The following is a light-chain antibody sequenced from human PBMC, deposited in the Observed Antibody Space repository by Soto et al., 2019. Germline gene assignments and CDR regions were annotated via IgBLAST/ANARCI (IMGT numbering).Light chain of an antibody. CDR3: VAWDDSLNGYVV. CDR1: SSNIGSNT. CDR2: SNN. V-gene: IGLV1-44*01. J-gene: IGLJ2*01. Sequence: QSVLTQPPSASGTPGPRVTISCSGSSSNIGSNTVNWYQQLPGTAPKLVIYSNNQRPSGVPDRFSGSKSGTSASLAISGLQSEDEADYYCVAWDDSLNGYVVFGGGTQLTVL.